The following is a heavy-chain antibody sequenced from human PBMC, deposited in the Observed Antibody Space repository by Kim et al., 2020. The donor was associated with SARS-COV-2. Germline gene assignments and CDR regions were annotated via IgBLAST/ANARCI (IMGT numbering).Heavy chain of an antibody. CDR3: ARGPPLSITMVRGVIDWF. CDR1: GGSFSGYY. D-gene: IGHD3-10*01. CDR2: INHSGST. V-gene: IGHV4-34*01. J-gene: IGHJ5*01. Sequence: SETLSLTCAVYGGSFSGYYWSWIRQPPGKGLEWIGEINHSGSTNYNPSLKSRVTISVDTSKNQFSLKLSSVTAADTPVYYCARGPPLSITMVRGVIDWF.